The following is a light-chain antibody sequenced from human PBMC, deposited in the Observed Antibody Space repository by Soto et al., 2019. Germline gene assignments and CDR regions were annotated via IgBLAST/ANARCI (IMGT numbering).Light chain of an antibody. CDR2: AAS. J-gene: IGKJ1*01. CDR1: QSISSY. V-gene: IGKV1-39*01. Sequence: DIQMTQSPSSLSASVGDRVTITCRASQSISSYLNWYQQKPGKAPKLLIYAASSLQSGVPSRFSGSGSGTDFTLTISSLQREDFATYYCLQSRTFGQGTK. CDR3: LQSRT.